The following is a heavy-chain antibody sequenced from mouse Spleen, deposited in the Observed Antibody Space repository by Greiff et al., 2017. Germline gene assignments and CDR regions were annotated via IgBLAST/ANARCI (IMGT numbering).Heavy chain of an antibody. CDR2: INPNNGGT. Sequence: VHVKQSGPELVKPGASVKMSCKASGYTFTDYNMHWVKQSHGKSLEWIGYINPNNGGTSYNQKFKGKATLTVNKSSSTAYMEIRSLTSEDSAVYYCASHRGFAYWGQGTLVTVSA. CDR1: GYTFTDYN. J-gene: IGHJ3*01. D-gene: IGHD3-1*01. V-gene: IGHV1-22*01. CDR3: ASHRGFAY.